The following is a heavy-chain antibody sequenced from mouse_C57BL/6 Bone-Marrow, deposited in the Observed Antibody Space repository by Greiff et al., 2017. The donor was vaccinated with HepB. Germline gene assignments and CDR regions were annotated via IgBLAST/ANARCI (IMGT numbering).Heavy chain of an antibody. V-gene: IGHV1-81*01. D-gene: IGHD2-3*01. J-gene: IGHJ4*01. Sequence: VQLQESGAELARPGASVKLSCKASGYTFTSYGISWVKQRTGQGLEWIGEIYPRSGNTYYNEKFKGKATLTADKSSSTAYMELRSLTSEDSAVYFCARGYDGYPYAMDYWGQGTSVTVSS. CDR1: GYTFTSYG. CDR3: ARGYDGYPYAMDY. CDR2: IYPRSGNT.